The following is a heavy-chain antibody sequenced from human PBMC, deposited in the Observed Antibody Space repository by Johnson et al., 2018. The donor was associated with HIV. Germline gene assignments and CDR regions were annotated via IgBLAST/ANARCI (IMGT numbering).Heavy chain of an antibody. CDR3: AREMVVAGALDI. CDR1: GFTFDYYG. J-gene: IGHJ3*02. D-gene: IGHD2-21*01. CDR2: INWDGDST. Sequence: VQLVESGGGVVRPGGSLRLSCAASGFTFDYYGMSWVRQAPGKGLEWVSGINWDGDSTYYADSVKGGFTIYRDNDKNSLYLQMNSLRAEDTAVYYCAREMVVAGALDIWGQGTMVTVSS. V-gene: IGHV3-20*04.